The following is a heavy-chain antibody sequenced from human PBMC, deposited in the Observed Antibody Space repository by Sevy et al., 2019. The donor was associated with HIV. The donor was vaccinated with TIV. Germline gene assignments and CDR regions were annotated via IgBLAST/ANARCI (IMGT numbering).Heavy chain of an antibody. Sequence: SETLSLTCTVSGGSITSLYWNWIRQPPGKGLEWIPNFYYNGHINYNPSLKSRVTLSIDKSKNQFSLRLSSVTAADTAMYYCAGENAWGRGYSWGQGTLVTVSS. CDR2: FYYNGHI. D-gene: IGHD1-26*01. CDR1: GGSITSLY. V-gene: IGHV4-59*08. J-gene: IGHJ4*02. CDR3: AGENAWGRGYS.